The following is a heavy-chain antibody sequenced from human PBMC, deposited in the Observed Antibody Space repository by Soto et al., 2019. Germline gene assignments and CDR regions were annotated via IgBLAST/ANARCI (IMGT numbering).Heavy chain of an antibody. D-gene: IGHD2-2*01. J-gene: IGHJ6*02. CDR2: IIPIVGTG. V-gene: IGHV1-69*01. Sequence: QVQLVQSGAEVRKPGSSVTVSCKSSGGTFSNYAISWVRQAPGQGLEWMGGIIPIVGTGSYAQKFQGRVTITADEPTTTAYMELSSLRFEDTAVYYCARVVILVPTASTHYYYHMDVWGPGTTVTVSS. CDR1: GGTFSNYA. CDR3: ARVVILVPTASTHYYYHMDV.